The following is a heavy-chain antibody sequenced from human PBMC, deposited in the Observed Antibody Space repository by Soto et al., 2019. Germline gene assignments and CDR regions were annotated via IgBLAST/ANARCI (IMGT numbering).Heavy chain of an antibody. V-gene: IGHV3-30*04. CDR3: AKDKPGTTAFDI. CDR2: ISYDGSNK. Sequence: GGSLRLSCAASGFTFSTYAMHWVRQAPGKGLEWVAVISYDGSNKHYADSVKGRFTISRDNSKNTLYLQMNSLRAEDTAVYYCAKDKPGTTAFDIWGRGTLVTVSS. J-gene: IGHJ3*02. D-gene: IGHD1-1*01. CDR1: GFTFSTYA.